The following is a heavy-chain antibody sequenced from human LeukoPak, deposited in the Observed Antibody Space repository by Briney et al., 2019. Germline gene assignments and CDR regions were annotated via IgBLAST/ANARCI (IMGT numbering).Heavy chain of an antibody. J-gene: IGHJ4*02. Sequence: ASVKVSCKASGYTFITSGITWVRQAPGHGLKWMGWISPFNGKTRFAEEFQDRLTMTTDTPTRTAYMVLRSLRSDDTAVYYCVRDRDATPDDVRDYWGQGTLVTVSS. CDR3: VRDRDATPDDVRDY. V-gene: IGHV1-18*01. CDR1: GYTFITSG. D-gene: IGHD2-21*02. CDR2: ISPFNGKT.